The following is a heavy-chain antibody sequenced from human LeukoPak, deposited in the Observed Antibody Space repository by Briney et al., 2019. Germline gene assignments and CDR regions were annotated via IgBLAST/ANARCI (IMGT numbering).Heavy chain of an antibody. D-gene: IGHD2-15*01. Sequence: SETLSLTCTVSGGSISSSSYYWGWIRQPPGKGLEWIGSIYYSGSTYYNPSLKSRVTISVDTSKNQFSLKLSSVTAADTAVYYCARHVRRLRSRGHQTEEFDYWGQGTLVTVSS. CDR1: GGSISSSSYY. CDR3: ARHVRRLRSRGHQTEEFDY. J-gene: IGHJ4*02. V-gene: IGHV4-39*07. CDR2: IYYSGST.